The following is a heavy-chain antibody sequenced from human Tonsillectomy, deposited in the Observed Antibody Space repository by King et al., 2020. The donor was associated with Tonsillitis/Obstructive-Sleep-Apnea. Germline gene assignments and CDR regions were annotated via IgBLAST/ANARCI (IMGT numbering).Heavy chain of an antibody. J-gene: IGHJ3*02. CDR2: ISYDGSNK. CDR3: AKDRGYGDYSDAFDI. CDR1: GFTFSSYG. Sequence: VQLVESGGGVVQPGRSLRLSCAASGFTFSSYGMHWVRQAPGKGLEGVAVISYDGSNKYYADAVKGRFTISSDNSKNTLYLQMNSLRAEDTAVYYCAKDRGYGDYSDAFDIWGQGTMVTVSS. V-gene: IGHV3-30*18. D-gene: IGHD4-17*01.